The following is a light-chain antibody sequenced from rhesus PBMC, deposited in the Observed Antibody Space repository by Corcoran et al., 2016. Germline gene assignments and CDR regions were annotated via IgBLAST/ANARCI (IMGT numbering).Light chain of an antibody. J-gene: IGKJ2*01. V-gene: IGKV1-33*02. CDR1: QGISNW. Sequence: DIQMTQSPSSLSASVGDRVTITCQASQGISNWLAWYQQKPGKAPKFLIYAASSLQSGVPSRFSGSGSGTEFTLTSSSLQPEDFATDYCQQHNSNPYSFGQGTKVEIK. CDR2: AAS. CDR3: QQHNSNPYS.